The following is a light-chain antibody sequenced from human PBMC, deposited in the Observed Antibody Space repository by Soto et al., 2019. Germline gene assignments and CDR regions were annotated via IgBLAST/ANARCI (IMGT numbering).Light chain of an antibody. CDR1: QSVGSN. J-gene: IGKJ3*01. V-gene: IGKV3-15*01. Sequence: EIVMTQSPATLSVSPGERATLSCRASQSVGSNLAWYQQKPGQAPRLLLYGASTRATGIPARFSGSGSGTEFTLTISSLQSEDFATYYCQQIGSYPFPFGPGTKVDI. CDR3: QQIGSYPFP. CDR2: GAS.